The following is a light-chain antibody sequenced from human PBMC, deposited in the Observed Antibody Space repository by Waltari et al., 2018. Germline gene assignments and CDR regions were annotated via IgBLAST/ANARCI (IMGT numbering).Light chain of an antibody. CDR2: DAS. CDR3: SSYTSSSTLV. J-gene: IGLJ2*01. V-gene: IGLV2-14*03. CDR1: SSDVGGYNY. Sequence: QSALTQPASVSGSPGQSITISCTGTSSDVGGYNYDSWYQQHPGKAPKLMIYDASNRPSGVSNRFSGSKSGNTASLTISGLQAEDEADYYCSSYTSSSTLVFGGGTKLTVL.